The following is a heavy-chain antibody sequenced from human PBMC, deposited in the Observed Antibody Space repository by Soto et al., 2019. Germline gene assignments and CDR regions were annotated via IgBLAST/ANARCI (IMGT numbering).Heavy chain of an antibody. D-gene: IGHD1-26*01. CDR1: GYTFTSYD. CDR3: ARVGGATGYFDY. J-gene: IGHJ4*02. Sequence: RASVKVSCKASGYTFTSYDINWVRQATGQGLEWMGWMNPNSGNTGYAQKFQGRVTMTRNTSISTAYMELSSLRSEDTAVYYCARVGGATGYFDYWGQGTLVTVSS. CDR2: MNPNSGNT. V-gene: IGHV1-8*01.